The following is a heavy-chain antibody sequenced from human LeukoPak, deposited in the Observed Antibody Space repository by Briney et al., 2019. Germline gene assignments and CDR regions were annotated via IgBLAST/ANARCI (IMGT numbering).Heavy chain of an antibody. Sequence: PGGSLRLSCAASGFPFGSYWMAWVRQAPGKGLEWVASIKQDGGETFYVASVKGRFTISRDNAKNSLYLQMNSLRVEDTAVYYCARDRESGSHDYWGQGTLVTVSS. V-gene: IGHV3-7*01. CDR1: GFPFGSYW. CDR2: IKQDGGET. CDR3: ARDRESGSHDY. J-gene: IGHJ4*02. D-gene: IGHD1-26*01.